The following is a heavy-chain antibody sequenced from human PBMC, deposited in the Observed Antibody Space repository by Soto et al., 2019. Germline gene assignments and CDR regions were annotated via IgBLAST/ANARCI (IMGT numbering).Heavy chain of an antibody. D-gene: IGHD1-26*01. CDR3: ATGRYGARDAFDI. V-gene: IGHV1-24*01. Sequence: ASVKVSWKVSGYTLTEVSMHWVRQAPGKGLEWMGGFDPEDGETIYAQKFQGRVTMTEDTSTDTAYMELSSLRSEDTAVYYCATGRYGARDAFDIWGQGTMVTVSS. CDR1: GYTLTEVS. CDR2: FDPEDGET. J-gene: IGHJ3*02.